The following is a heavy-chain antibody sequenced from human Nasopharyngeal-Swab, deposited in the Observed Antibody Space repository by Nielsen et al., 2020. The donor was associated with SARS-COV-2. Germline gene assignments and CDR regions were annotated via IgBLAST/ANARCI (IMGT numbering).Heavy chain of an antibody. CDR1: GFIFSSYW. CDR3: ARDRIDFDY. J-gene: IGHJ4*02. CDR2: IKHAGSEK. V-gene: IGHV3-7*05. Sequence: GESLKISCAASGFIFSSYWMSWVRQAPGKGLEWVANIKHAGSEKFYVDSVKGRFTISRDNAKNSLYLQMNSLRAEDTAVYYCARDRIDFDYWGQGTLVTVSS.